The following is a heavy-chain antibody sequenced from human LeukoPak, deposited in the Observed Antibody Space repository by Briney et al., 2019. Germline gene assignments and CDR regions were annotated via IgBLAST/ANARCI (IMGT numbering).Heavy chain of an antibody. CDR3: VKDLGRPGSTYCNDY. V-gene: IGHV3-64D*06. D-gene: IGHD7-27*01. CDR2: ISSNGEST. J-gene: IGHJ4*02. CDR1: GFTFSTYV. Sequence: PGGSLRLSCSASGFTFSTYVMDWVRQAQGKGLEYVSAISSNGESTYYADSVKGRFTISRDNSKNTLYLQMSSLRAEDTAIYYCVKDLGRPGSTYCNDYWGQGTLVTVSS.